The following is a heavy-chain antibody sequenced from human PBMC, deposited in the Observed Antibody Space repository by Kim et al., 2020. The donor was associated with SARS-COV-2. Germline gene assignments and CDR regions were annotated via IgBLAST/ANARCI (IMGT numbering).Heavy chain of an antibody. V-gene: IGHV3-23*01. CDR1: GFTFSSYA. J-gene: IGHJ3*02. D-gene: IGHD3-9*01. Sequence: GGSLRLSCAASGFTFSSYAMSWVRQAPGKGLEWVSAISGSGGSTYYADSVKGRFTISRDNSKNTLYLQMNSLRAEDTAVDYCAKDSMSFDWFEVSEHDAFYIWGQGTMVTVSS. CDR3: AKDSMSFDWFEVSEHDAFYI. CDR2: ISGSGGST.